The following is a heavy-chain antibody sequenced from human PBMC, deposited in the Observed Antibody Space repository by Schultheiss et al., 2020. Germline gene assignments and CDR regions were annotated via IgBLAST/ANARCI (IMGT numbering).Heavy chain of an antibody. CDR1: GYTFTGYY. J-gene: IGHJ4*02. CDR2: INPSTGDT. CDR3: ARDLVIAVAGAGHDC. V-gene: IGHV1-2*02. Sequence: ASVKVSCKASGYTFTGYYIHWVRQAPGQGLEWMGWINPSTGDTNYAQKFQGRVTMTRDTSISTAYMELRSLRSDDTAVYYCARDLVIAVAGAGHDCWGQGTLVTVSS. D-gene: IGHD6-19*01.